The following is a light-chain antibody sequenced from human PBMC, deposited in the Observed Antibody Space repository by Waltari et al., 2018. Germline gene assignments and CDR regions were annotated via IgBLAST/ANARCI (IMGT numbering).Light chain of an antibody. CDR1: SSDVGGYAH. V-gene: IGLV2-14*01. CDR2: EVT. Sequence: QSALTQPASVSGSPGQSITISCTGTSSDVGGYAHVSLYQHHPGKSPELMIFEVTDRPSGVSNRFSGSKSGNTASLTISGLQAEDEADYYCSSYTTSNTWVFGGGTKVTVL. CDR3: SSYTTSNTWV. J-gene: IGLJ3*02.